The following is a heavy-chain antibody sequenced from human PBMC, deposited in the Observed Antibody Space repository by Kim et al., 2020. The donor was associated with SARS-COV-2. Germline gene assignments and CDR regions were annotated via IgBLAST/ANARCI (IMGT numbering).Heavy chain of an antibody. D-gene: IGHD2-21*01. CDR3: ARRSSRISVEDY. CDR2: INSDGSST. Sequence: AGSLRLSCAASGFTFSSYWMHWVRQAPGKGLVWVSRINSDGSSTSYADSVKGRFTISRDNAKNTLYLQMNSLRAEDTAVYYCARRSSRISVEDYWGQGTLVTVSS. CDR1: GFTFSSYW. V-gene: IGHV3-74*01. J-gene: IGHJ4*02.